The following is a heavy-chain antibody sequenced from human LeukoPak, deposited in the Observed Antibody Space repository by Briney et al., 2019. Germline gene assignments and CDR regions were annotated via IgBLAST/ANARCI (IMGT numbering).Heavy chain of an antibody. CDR3: ARSSAHSYGDFHF. D-gene: IGHD5-18*01. V-gene: IGHV4-59*01. Sequence: SETLSLTCSVSGVSITTNYWSWIRQPPGKGLEWLGYIHHSGATSYNPSLKSRGTMLLDTSNNQFSLKVTSVTAADTAVYYCARSSAHSYGDFHFWGQGNLVTVSS. J-gene: IGHJ4*02. CDR1: GVSITTNY. CDR2: IHHSGAT.